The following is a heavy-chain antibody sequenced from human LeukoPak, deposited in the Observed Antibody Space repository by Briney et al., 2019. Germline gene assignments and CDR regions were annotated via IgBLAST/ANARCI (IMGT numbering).Heavy chain of an antibody. V-gene: IGHV3-30*04. Sequence: GGSLRLSCAASGFTFSSYAMHWVRQAPGKGLEWVAVISYDGSNKYYADSVKGRFTISRDNSKNTLYLQMNSLRAEDTAVYYCARDSKVGAAFDYWGQGTLVTVSS. CDR2: ISYDGSNK. D-gene: IGHD2-15*01. J-gene: IGHJ4*02. CDR1: GFTFSSYA. CDR3: ARDSKVGAAFDY.